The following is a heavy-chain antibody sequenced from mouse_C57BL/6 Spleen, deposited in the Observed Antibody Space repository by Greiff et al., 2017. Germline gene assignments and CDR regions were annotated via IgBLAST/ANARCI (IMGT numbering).Heavy chain of an antibody. CDR2: LDPSDSYT. V-gene: IGHV1-69*01. D-gene: IGHD2-5*01. CDR1: GYTFTSYW. Sequence: VQLQQPGAELVRPGSSVKLSCKASGYTFTSYWMHWVKQRPGQGLEWIGELDPSDSYTNYNQKFKGKSTLTVDKSSSTAYMQLSSLTSEDSAVYYCARSYYSNSAWFAYWGQGTLVTVSA. J-gene: IGHJ3*01. CDR3: ARSYYSNSAWFAY.